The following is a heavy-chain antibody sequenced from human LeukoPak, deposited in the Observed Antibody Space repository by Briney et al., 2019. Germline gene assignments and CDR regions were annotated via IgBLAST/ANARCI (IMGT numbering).Heavy chain of an antibody. J-gene: IGHJ6*02. Sequence: PGGSLRLSCAASGFTFSSYSMNWVRQAPGKGLEWVSSISSSSSYIYYADSVKGRFTISRDNSKNTLYLQMNSLRAEDTAVYYCAREVEPYYDFWSGYYGMDVWGQGTTATVSS. V-gene: IGHV3-21*01. D-gene: IGHD3-3*01. CDR1: GFTFSSYS. CDR3: AREVEPYYDFWSGYYGMDV. CDR2: ISSSSSYI.